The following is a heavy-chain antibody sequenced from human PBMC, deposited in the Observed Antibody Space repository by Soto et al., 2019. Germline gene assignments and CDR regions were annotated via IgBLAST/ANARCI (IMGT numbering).Heavy chain of an antibody. V-gene: IGHV4-34*01. CDR2: INHSGST. CDR3: AREGITLVRGVIVYNWFDP. Sequence: SETLSLTCAVYCGSFSGYYWSWIRQPPGKGLEWIGEINHSGSTNYNPSLKSRVTISVDTSRNQFSLKLSSVTAADTAVYYCAREGITLVRGVIVYNWFDPWGQGTLVTVSS. CDR1: CGSFSGYY. J-gene: IGHJ5*02. D-gene: IGHD3-10*01.